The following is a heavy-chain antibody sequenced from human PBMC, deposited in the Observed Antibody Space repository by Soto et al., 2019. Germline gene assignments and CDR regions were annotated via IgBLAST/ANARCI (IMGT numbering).Heavy chain of an antibody. CDR2: IIPIFGTA. D-gene: IGHD4-17*01. Sequence: QVQLVQSGAEVKKPGSSVKVSCKASGGTFSSYAISWVRQAPGQGLEWMGGIIPIFGTANYAQKFQGRVTITADESTSTAYRELSSLRSEDTAVYYCARDPSSRPNDYGDYGWVGAFDIWGQGTMVTVSS. CDR1: GGTFSSYA. CDR3: ARDPSSRPNDYGDYGWVGAFDI. J-gene: IGHJ3*02. V-gene: IGHV1-69*12.